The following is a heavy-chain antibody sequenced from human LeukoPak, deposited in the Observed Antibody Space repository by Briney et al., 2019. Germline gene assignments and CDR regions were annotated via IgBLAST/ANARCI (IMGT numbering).Heavy chain of an antibody. Sequence: GGSLRLSCAASGFTFRSYAMNWVRQAPGRGLEWVSYISTTSTTIYYADSVKGRFTVSRDNDKNSLYLQMNSLRAEDTAVYYCARHGNIVVVPAASKAFDIWGQGTMVTVSS. CDR3: ARHGNIVVVPAASKAFDI. V-gene: IGHV3-48*01. CDR1: GFTFRSYA. J-gene: IGHJ3*02. D-gene: IGHD2-2*01. CDR2: ISTTSTTI.